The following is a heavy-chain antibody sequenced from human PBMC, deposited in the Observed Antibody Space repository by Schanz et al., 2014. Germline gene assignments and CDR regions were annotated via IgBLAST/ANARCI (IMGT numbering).Heavy chain of an antibody. V-gene: IGHV3-33*01. Sequence: QVQLVESGGGVVQFGRSLRLSCVASGFTFSSYGMHWVRQAPGKGLEWVAVIWYDENNKYYADSVKGRFTMSRDNSKNTLYPQMNSLRAEDTAVYYCARDFDDRRGYGSGYCLGDCMDVWGQGTTVTVSS. CDR2: IWYDENNK. CDR1: GFTFSSYG. D-gene: IGHD3-10*01. J-gene: IGHJ6*02. CDR3: ARDFDDRRGYGSGYCLGDCMDV.